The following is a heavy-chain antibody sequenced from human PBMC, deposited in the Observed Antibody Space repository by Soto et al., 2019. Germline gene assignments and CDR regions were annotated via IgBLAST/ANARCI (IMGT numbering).Heavy chain of an antibody. CDR2: ISSSSSTI. Sequence: EVQLVESGGGLVQPGGSLRLSCAASGFTFSSYSMNWVRQAPGKGLEWVSYISSSSSTIYYADSVKGRFTISRDNAKNSLYLQMNSLRAEDTAVYYCARELRYFDWLSGAGDDYWGQGTLVTFSS. J-gene: IGHJ4*02. V-gene: IGHV3-48*01. CDR3: ARELRYFDWLSGAGDDY. D-gene: IGHD3-9*01. CDR1: GFTFSSYS.